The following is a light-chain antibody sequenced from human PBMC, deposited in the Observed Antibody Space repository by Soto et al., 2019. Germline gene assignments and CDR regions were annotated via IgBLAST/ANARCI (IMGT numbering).Light chain of an antibody. CDR1: QGISSY. Sequence: AGQMSRSPSSPSPSTENRVTITCRASQGISSYLAWYQQKPGKAPKLLIYAASTLQSGVPSRFSGSGSGTEFTLTISSLQPDDFATYYCQHYNSYSDAFGQGTKV. CDR3: QHYNSYSDA. J-gene: IGKJ1*01. V-gene: IGKV1-8*01. CDR2: AAS.